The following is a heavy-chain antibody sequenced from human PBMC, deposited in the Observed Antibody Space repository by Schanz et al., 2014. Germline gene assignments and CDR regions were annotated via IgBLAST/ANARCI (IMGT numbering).Heavy chain of an antibody. CDR2: ISGSGGST. Sequence: QVQLVDSGGGLVKPGGSLRLSCTASGFPFSDYFMAWIRQPPGKGLEWVSAISGSGGSTYYADSVKGRFTMSRDNAKNSVFLQMNSLRAEDTAVYYCAKVRYSSGWRGDYFDEWGQGTLVTVAS. V-gene: IGHV3-11*01. D-gene: IGHD6-25*01. CDR1: GFPFSDYF. CDR3: AKVRYSSGWRGDYFDE. J-gene: IGHJ4*02.